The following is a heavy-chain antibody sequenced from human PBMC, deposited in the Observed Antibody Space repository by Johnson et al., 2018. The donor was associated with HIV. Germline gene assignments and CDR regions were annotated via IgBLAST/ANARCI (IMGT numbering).Heavy chain of an antibody. CDR3: AKDFWPVGARGAFDI. Sequence: VQLVESGGGLVQPGGSLRLSCGASAFTFSSNDMKWVRQAPGKGLEWVSRINSDGSSTSYADSVKGRFTISRDNAKNSLYLQMNSLRAEDTAVYYCAKDFWPVGARGAFDIWGQGTMVTVSS. J-gene: IGHJ3*02. CDR1: AFTFSSND. V-gene: IGHV3-74*01. CDR2: INSDGSST. D-gene: IGHD1-26*01.